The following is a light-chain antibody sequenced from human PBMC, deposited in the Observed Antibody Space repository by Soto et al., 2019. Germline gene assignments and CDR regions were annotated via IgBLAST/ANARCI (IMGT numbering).Light chain of an antibody. CDR2: EVS. CDR3: SSYTSSRTYV. Sequence: SVLTQPGPVSGFPGQPITISCTGTSTDVGGYNYVSWYRQQSGKAPNLMIHEVSNRPLGVSNRFSGSKSGNTASLTISGLQAEDEADYYCSSYTSSRTYVFGIGTKVTGL. J-gene: IGLJ1*01. V-gene: IGLV2-14*01. CDR1: STDVGGYNY.